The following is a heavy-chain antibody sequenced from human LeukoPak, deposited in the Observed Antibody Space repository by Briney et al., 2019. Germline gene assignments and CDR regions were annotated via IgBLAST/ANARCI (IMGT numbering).Heavy chain of an antibody. CDR3: VRDSSGWYYDY. J-gene: IGHJ4*02. CDR2: IKSDGSST. D-gene: IGHD6-25*01. V-gene: IGHV3-74*01. Sequence: GGSLRLSCAASGFMFSRYWMHWVRQAPGKGLVWVSHIKSDGSSTTYADSVKGRFTISRDNAKSTLYLQMNSLRVEDTAVYYCVRDSSGWYYDYWGQGTLVTVSS. CDR1: GFMFSRYW.